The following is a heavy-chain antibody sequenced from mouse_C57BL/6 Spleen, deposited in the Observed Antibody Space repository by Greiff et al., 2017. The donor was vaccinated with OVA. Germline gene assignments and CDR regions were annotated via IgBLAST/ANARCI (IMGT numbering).Heavy chain of an antibody. Sequence: DVKLVESGGGLVKPGGSLKLSCAASGFTFSDYGMHWVRQAPEKGLEWVAYISSGSSPIYYADTVKGRFTISRDNAKNTLFLQMTSLRSEDTAMYYCARGDGYYSYYFDYWGQGTTLTVSS. CDR1: GFTFSDYG. CDR2: ISSGSSPI. V-gene: IGHV5-17*01. J-gene: IGHJ2*01. D-gene: IGHD2-3*01. CDR3: ARGDGYYSYYFDY.